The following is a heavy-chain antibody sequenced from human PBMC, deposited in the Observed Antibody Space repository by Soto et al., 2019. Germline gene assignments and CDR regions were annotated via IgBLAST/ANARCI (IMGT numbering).Heavy chain of an antibody. CDR1: GGSYSSDV. J-gene: IGHJ4*02. V-gene: IGHV1-69*13. D-gene: IGHD3-22*01. CDR2: IIPIFGTA. Sequence: GAPVKVSCKASGGSYSSDVISWVRHTNGQGLEWMGGIIPIFGTANYAQKFQGRVTITADESTSTAYMELSSLRSEDTALYYCASNYYDSSGYYWFDYWGQGTLVTVSS. CDR3: ASNYYDSSGYYWFDY.